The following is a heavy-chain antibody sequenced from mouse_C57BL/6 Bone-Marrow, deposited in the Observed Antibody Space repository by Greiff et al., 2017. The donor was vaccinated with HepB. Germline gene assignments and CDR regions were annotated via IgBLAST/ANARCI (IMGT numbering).Heavy chain of an antibody. J-gene: IGHJ2*01. CDR2: IYPRSGNT. CDR3: ARSDYYGSSGDFDY. CDR1: GYTFTSYG. V-gene: IGHV1-81*01. D-gene: IGHD1-1*01. Sequence: QVQLKESGAELARPGASVKLSCKASGYTFTSYGISWVKQSTGQGLEWIGEIYPRSGNTYYNEKFKGKATLTADKSSSTAYMELRSLTSEDSAVYFCARSDYYGSSGDFDYWGQGTTLTVSS.